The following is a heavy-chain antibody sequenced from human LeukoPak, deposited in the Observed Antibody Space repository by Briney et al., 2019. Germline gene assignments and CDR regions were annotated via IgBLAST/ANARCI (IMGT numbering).Heavy chain of an antibody. J-gene: IGHJ4*02. CDR2: IYPGDSDT. V-gene: IGHV5-51*01. CDR3: ARLAVGSYYDSSGYPDY. D-gene: IGHD3-22*01. CDR1: GYSFTSYW. Sequence: GESLKISCQGSGYSFTSYWIGWVRQMPGKGLEWMGIIYPGDSDTRYSPSFQGQVTISADKSISTAYLQWSSLKASDTAMYYCARLAVGSYYDSSGYPDYWGQGTLVTVSS.